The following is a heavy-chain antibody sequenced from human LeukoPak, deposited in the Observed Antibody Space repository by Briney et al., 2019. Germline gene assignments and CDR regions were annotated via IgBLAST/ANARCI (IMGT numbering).Heavy chain of an antibody. CDR2: ISAYTGKT. Sequence: ASVKVSCKASGYTFTNYVITWVRQASGQGIEWMGWISAYTGKTNSAQKLQGRVTMTTDTSTSTGYMELRSLRSDDTAVYYCARGDGYCSGGSCMIFVYWGQGTLVTVSS. CDR1: GYTFTNYV. J-gene: IGHJ4*02. CDR3: ARGDGYCSGGSCMIFVY. V-gene: IGHV1-18*01. D-gene: IGHD2-15*01.